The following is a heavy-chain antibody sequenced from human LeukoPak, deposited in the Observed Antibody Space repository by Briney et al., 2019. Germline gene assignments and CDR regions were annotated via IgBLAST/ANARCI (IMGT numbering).Heavy chain of an antibody. Sequence: GGSLRLSCAASGFTFSTYAMSWVRQAREKGLEWVSGISDSGGTTYYADSVKGRFTISRDNSKNTLYLQMNSLRAEDTAVYYCAKHSYRVDSFTDYWGQGTLVTVSS. J-gene: IGHJ4*02. CDR3: AKHSYRVDSFTDY. D-gene: IGHD5-12*01. CDR2: ISDSGGTT. V-gene: IGHV3-23*01. CDR1: GFTFSTYA.